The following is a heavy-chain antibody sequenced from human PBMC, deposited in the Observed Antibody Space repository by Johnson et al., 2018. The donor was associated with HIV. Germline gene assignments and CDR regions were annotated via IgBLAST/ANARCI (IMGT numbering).Heavy chain of an antibody. V-gene: IGHV3-72*01. J-gene: IGHJ3*01. CDR1: GFTFDDYG. CDR3: AREGPSAAV. CDR2: TRNKANSYTT. D-gene: IGHD6-25*01. Sequence: VQLVESGGGVERPGGSLRLSCVASGFTFDDYGMSWVRQPPGKGLEWVGRTRNKANSYTTEYAASVKGRFTISRDDSKNSLYLQMNSLKTEDTAVYYCAREGPSAAVWGQGTMVTVSS.